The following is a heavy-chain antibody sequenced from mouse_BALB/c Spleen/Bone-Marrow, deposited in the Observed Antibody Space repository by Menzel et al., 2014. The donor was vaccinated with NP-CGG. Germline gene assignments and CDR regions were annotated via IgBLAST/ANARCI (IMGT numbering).Heavy chain of an antibody. CDR1: GFNIKDTY. CDR3: ARAYYGNYPYAMDY. CDR2: IDLASGNT. V-gene: IGHV14-3*02. J-gene: IGHJ4*01. Sequence: VQLKESGAELVKPGASVKLSCTASGFNIKDTYMHWVKRRPAQGLEGIGRIDLASGNTKYDPKFQGKATMTADTSSNTVYLQLSSLTSEDTAVYFCARAYYGNYPYAMDYWGQGTSVTVSS. D-gene: IGHD2-10*01.